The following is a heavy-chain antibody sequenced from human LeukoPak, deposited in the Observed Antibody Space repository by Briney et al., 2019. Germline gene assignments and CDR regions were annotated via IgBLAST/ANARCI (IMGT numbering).Heavy chain of an antibody. CDR1: GFTVSSNS. Sequence: GGSLRLSCAASGFTVSSNSMTWVRQAPGKGLEWVALISYDGSNKYYADSVKGRFTISRDNSKNTLYLQMNSLRTEDTAVYYCAKVGDNWDFDYWGQGTLVSVSS. CDR2: ISYDGSNK. V-gene: IGHV3-30*18. J-gene: IGHJ4*02. CDR3: AKVGDNWDFDY. D-gene: IGHD3-16*01.